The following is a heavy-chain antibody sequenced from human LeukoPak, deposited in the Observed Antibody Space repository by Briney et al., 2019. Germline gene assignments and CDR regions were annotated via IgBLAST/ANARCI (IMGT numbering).Heavy chain of an antibody. Sequence: SVKVSRKASGGTFSSYAISWVRQAPGQGLEWMGGIIPIFGTANYAQKFQGRVTITADESTSTAYMELSSLRSEDTAVYYCGVGASYYYYYYMDVWGKGTTVTVSS. V-gene: IGHV1-69*13. J-gene: IGHJ6*03. CDR1: GGTFSSYA. CDR2: IIPIFGTA. D-gene: IGHD1-26*01. CDR3: GVGASYYYYYYMDV.